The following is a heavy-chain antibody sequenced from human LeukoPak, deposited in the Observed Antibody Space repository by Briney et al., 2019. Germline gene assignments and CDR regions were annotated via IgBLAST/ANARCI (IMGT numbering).Heavy chain of an antibody. Sequence: VASVKVSCKASGYTFTSFGISWVRQAPGQGLEWMGWISAYNGNTRSEQKFQGRVTMTTNTSTNTAYMELRSLRSDDTAVFYCVRDLGVDTSMIFFEYWGQGTLVTVSS. D-gene: IGHD5-18*01. J-gene: IGHJ4*02. V-gene: IGHV1-18*01. CDR2: ISAYNGNT. CDR3: VRDLGVDTSMIFFEY. CDR1: GYTFTSFG.